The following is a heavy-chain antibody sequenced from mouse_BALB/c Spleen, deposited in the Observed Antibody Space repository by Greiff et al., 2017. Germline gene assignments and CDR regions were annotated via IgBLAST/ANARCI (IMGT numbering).Heavy chain of an antibody. CDR3: ARYKGADGKTWFAY. V-gene: IGHV5-12-2*01. Sequence: EVMLVESGGGLVQPGGSLKLSCAASGFTFSSYTMSWVRQTPEKRLEWVAYISNGGGSTYYPDTVKGRFTISRDNAKNTLYLQMSSLKSEDTAMYYCARYKGADGKTWFAYWGQGTLVTVSA. CDR1: GFTFSSYT. D-gene: IGHD2-1*01. CDR2: ISNGGGST. J-gene: IGHJ3*01.